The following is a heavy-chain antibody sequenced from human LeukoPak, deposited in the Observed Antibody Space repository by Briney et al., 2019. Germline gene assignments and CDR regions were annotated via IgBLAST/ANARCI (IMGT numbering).Heavy chain of an antibody. V-gene: IGHV1-69*13. CDR3: ARDSHYCGGDCYSDY. D-gene: IGHD2-21*02. Sequence: ASVKVSCKASGGTFSSYAISWVRQAPGQGLEWMGGIIPIFGTANYAQKFQGRVTITADESTSTAYMELSSLRSEDTAVYYCARDSHYCGGDCYSDYWGQGTLVTVSS. CDR1: GGTFSSYA. CDR2: IIPIFGTA. J-gene: IGHJ4*02.